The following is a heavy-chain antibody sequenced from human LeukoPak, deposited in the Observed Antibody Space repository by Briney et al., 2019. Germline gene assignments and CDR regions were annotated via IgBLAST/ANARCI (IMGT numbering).Heavy chain of an antibody. CDR2: IWYDGSNK. Sequence: GGSLRLSCAASGFTFSSYGMHWVRQAPGKGLEWVAVIWYDGSNKYYADSVKGRFTISRDNSKNTLYLQMNSLRAEDTAVYYCARDIVVVPAASLRNLVPNLHYYYGMDVWGQGTTVTVSS. V-gene: IGHV3-33*01. CDR3: ARDIVVVPAASLRNLVPNLHYYYGMDV. J-gene: IGHJ6*02. CDR1: GFTFSSYG. D-gene: IGHD2-2*01.